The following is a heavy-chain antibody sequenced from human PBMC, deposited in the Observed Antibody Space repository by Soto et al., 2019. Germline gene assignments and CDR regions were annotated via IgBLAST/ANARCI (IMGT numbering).Heavy chain of an antibody. V-gene: IGHV4-61*01. D-gene: IGHD6-13*01. CDR2: IYYSGST. J-gene: IGHJ5*01. CDR1: GDSVTSGSYY. CDR3: ARGRVIHTEAAPGIDS. Sequence: QVQLQESGPGLVKPSETLSLTCTVSGDSVTSGSYYWNWIRQPPGKGLEWIGYIYYSGSTSYNPSLRNRVTISLDTSKKQFTLDLTSVIAADTAVYYCARGRVIHTEAAPGIDSCGQGTLVTVSS.